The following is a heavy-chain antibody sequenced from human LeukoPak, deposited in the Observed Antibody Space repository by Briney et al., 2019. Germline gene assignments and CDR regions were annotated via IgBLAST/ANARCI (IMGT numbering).Heavy chain of an antibody. J-gene: IGHJ5*02. CDR1: GYTFTGYY. D-gene: IGHD3-22*01. CDR3: ARAGSSGFDP. Sequence: GASVKVSCKASGYTFTGYYMHWVRQAPGQGLEWMGLINPSGSSTLYAQKFQGRVTMTRDTSTSTAYMELRSLRSDDTAVYYCARAGSSGFDPWGQGTLVTVSS. V-gene: IGHV1-46*01. CDR2: INPSGSST.